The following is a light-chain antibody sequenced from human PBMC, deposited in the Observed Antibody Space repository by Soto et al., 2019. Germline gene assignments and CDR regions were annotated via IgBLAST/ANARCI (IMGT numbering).Light chain of an antibody. CDR2: EVS. CDR3: TSYTNSNTLV. J-gene: IGLJ2*01. CDR1: SSDVGGYNY. Sequence: QSALTQPASVSGSPGQSITISCTGTSSDVGGYNYVSWYQQHPGKVPKLIIYEVSNRPSGVSNRFSGSKSGNTASLTISGLQAEDEADYYCTSYTNSNTLVFGGGTQLTVL. V-gene: IGLV2-14*01.